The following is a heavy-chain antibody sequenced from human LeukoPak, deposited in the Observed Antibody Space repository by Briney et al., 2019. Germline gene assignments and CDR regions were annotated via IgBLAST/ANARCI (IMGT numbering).Heavy chain of an antibody. CDR3: ARDLGQYYDTSDNWFDP. CDR2: INNDGINT. D-gene: IGHD3-22*01. V-gene: IGHV3-74*01. Sequence: GGSLRLSCAASGVTLCNYWMHWGPQAPGKGVVWVSRINNDGINTSYADSVKGRFTISRDNAKNTLNLQMNSLRAEDTAVYYCARDLGQYYDTSDNWFDPWGQGTLVTVSS. J-gene: IGHJ5*02. CDR1: GVTLCNYW.